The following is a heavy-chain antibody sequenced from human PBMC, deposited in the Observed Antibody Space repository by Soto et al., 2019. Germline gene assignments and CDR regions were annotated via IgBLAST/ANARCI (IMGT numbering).Heavy chain of an antibody. CDR2: ISAYNGNT. V-gene: IGHV1-18*01. CDR3: ARDGRSSSRTNYYYYGMDV. J-gene: IGHJ6*02. D-gene: IGHD6-6*01. Sequence: ASVKVSCKASGYTFTSYGISWVRQAPGQGLEWMGWISAYNGNTNYAQKLQGRVTMTTDTSTSTAYMELRSLRSDDTAVYYCARDGRSSSRTNYYYYGMDVWGQGTTVTVSS. CDR1: GYTFTSYG.